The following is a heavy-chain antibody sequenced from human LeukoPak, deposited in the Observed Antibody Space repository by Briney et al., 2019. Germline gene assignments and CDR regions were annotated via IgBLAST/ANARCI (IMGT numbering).Heavy chain of an antibody. CDR1: GFTFSSYG. V-gene: IGHV3-33*01. D-gene: IGHD4-23*01. CDR2: IWYDGSNK. CDR3: ARVTFHYGGNSGLDY. Sequence: PGGSLRLSRAASGFTFSSYGMHWVRQAPGKGLEWVAVIWYDGSNKYYADSVKGRFTISRDNSKNTLYLQMNSLRAEDTAVYYCARVTFHYGGNSGLDYWGQGTLVTVSS. J-gene: IGHJ4*02.